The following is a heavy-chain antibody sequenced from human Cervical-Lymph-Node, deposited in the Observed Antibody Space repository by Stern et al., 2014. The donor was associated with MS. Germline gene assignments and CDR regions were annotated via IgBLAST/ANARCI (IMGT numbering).Heavy chain of an antibody. Sequence: VQLVESGDEVKKPGSSGKVSCQASGGSFNMDSISWVRQAPGQGLEGVGGLPPSFGPSSYAQKFRARVTTTADVSTTTADLELTILRSEDTAVYFCARNQGGIADPWARGTLAIVPS. V-gene: IGHV1-69*01. CDR1: GGSFNMDS. D-gene: IGHD6-13*01. J-gene: IGHJ5*02. CDR3: ARNQGGIADP. CDR2: LPPSFGPS.